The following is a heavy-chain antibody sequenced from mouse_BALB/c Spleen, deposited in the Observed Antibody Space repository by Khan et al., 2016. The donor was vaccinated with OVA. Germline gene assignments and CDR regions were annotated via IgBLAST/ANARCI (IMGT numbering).Heavy chain of an antibody. CDR3: TRHGSTSWFAY. J-gene: IGHJ3*01. CDR2: IDPFNGGS. V-gene: IGHV1-31*01. Sequence: EVELVESGPELMKPGASVKISCRASGYSFTTYYIHWVKQSHGKTLEWIGYIDPFNGGSTYNQKFNDTATLTVDKSSSTAYMHLSSLTSEDSAVYYCTRHGSTSWFAYWGQGTLVTVSA. D-gene: IGHD1-1*01. CDR1: GYSFTTYY.